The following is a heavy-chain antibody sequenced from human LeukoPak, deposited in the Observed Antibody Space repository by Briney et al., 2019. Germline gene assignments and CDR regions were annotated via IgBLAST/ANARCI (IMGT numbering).Heavy chain of an antibody. CDR1: GFTFSDYY. D-gene: IGHD3-9*01. CDR3: ARDPPLRYFDWLADAFDI. V-gene: IGHV3-11*06. Sequence: PGGSLRLSCAASGFTFSDYYMSWIRQAPGKGLEWVSSISSSSSYIYYADSVKGRFTIPRDNAKNSLYLQMNSLRAEDTAVYYCARDPPLRYFDWLADAFDIWGQGTMVTVSS. CDR2: ISSSSSYI. J-gene: IGHJ3*02.